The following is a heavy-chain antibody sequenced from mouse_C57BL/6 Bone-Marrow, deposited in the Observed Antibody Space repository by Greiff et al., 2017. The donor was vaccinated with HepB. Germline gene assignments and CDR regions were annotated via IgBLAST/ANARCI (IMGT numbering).Heavy chain of an antibody. CDR3: ARGDDGYHGGCAY. J-gene: IGHJ3*01. V-gene: IGHV2-2*01. Sequence: VKLVESGPGLVQPSQSLSITCTVSGFSLTSYGVHWVRQSPGKGLEWLGVIWSGGSTDYNAAFISRLSISKDNSKSQVFFKMNSLQADDTAIYYCARGDDGYHGGCAYWGQGTLVTVSA. CDR2: IWSGGST. CDR1: GFSLTSYG. D-gene: IGHD2-3*01.